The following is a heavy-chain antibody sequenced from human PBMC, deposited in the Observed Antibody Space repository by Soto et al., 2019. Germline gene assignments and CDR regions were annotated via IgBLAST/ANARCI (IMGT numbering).Heavy chain of an antibody. D-gene: IGHD3-16*01. CDR1: GGSISSDGYY. V-gene: IGHV4-31*03. CDR2: IFYSGST. J-gene: IGHJ4*02. CDR3: ERVYTVHFVAYFDY. Sequence: HVQLQESGPGLVKPSQTLSLTCTVSGGSISSDGYYWSWIRQHPGKGLEWIGYIFYSGSTYYNPSLKSRVTISIDTSKNQFSLKLSSVTAADTAVYYCERVYTVHFVAYFDYWGQGTLVTVSS.